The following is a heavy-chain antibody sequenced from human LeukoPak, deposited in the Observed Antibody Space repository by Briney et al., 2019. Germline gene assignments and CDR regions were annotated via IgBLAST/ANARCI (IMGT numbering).Heavy chain of an antibody. Sequence: GGSLRLSCAASGFTFSSYAMSWIRQAPGKGLEWVSGISASGGSTYYADSVKGRFTISRDNSKNTLNLQMNSLRAEDTAVYYCAKDISYDYHLDYWGQGTLVTVSS. D-gene: IGHD3-16*01. CDR1: GFTFSSYA. V-gene: IGHV3-23*01. CDR3: AKDISYDYHLDY. J-gene: IGHJ4*02. CDR2: ISASGGST.